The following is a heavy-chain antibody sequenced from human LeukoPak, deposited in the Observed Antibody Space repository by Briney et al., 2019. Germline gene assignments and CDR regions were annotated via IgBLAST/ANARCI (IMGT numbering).Heavy chain of an antibody. D-gene: IGHD3-22*01. Sequence: GGSLRLSCAASGFTFSSYAMSWVRQAPGKGLEWVSAVGGSGSRTHYADSVKGRFTISRDNSKITLYLQMNSLRAEDTAVYYCAKGHYSESSGYFDYWGQGTLVTVSS. J-gene: IGHJ4*02. CDR1: GFTFSSYA. CDR2: VGGSGSRT. CDR3: AKGHYSESSGYFDY. V-gene: IGHV3-23*01.